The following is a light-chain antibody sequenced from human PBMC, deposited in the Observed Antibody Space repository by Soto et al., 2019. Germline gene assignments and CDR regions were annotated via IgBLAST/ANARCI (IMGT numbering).Light chain of an antibody. J-gene: IGLJ2*01. CDR1: SSNLGAGYD. Sequence: QSALTQPPSVSGAPGQRVTISCSGSSSNLGAGYDVSWYQQLPGTAPKLLIYGNTNRPSGVPDRFSASKSGTSASLAITGLQAEDEADYYCQSYDSSLRGVFGGGTKLTVL. V-gene: IGLV1-40*01. CDR3: QSYDSSLRGV. CDR2: GNT.